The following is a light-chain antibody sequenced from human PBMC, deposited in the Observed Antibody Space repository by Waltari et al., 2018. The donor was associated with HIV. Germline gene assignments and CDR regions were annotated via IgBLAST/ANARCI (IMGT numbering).Light chain of an antibody. CDR1: SSNIGAGYD. Sequence: QSVLTQPPSVSGAPGQRVTISRTGSSSNIGAGYDAHGDQQLPGRAPKLPIYGNNNRPSGVPDRFSGSKSGTSASLAITGLQAEDEADYYCQSYDSSLTHNYVFGTGTKVTVL. CDR2: GNN. J-gene: IGLJ1*01. CDR3: QSYDSSLTHNYV. V-gene: IGLV1-40*01.